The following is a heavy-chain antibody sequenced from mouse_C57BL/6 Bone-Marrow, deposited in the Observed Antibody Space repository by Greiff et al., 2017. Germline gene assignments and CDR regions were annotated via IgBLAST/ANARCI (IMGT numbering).Heavy chain of an antibody. CDR2: IHPNSGST. CDR1: GYTFTSYW. V-gene: IGHV1-64*01. Sequence: VQLQQPGAELVKPGASVKLSCKASGYTFTSYWMHWVKQRPGQGLEWIGMIHPNSGSTNYNEKFKSKATLTVDESSSTAYMQLSSLTSEDSAVYYCASPHYYGSSLYYYAMDYWGQGTSVTVSS. J-gene: IGHJ4*01. D-gene: IGHD1-1*01. CDR3: ASPHYYGSSLYYYAMDY.